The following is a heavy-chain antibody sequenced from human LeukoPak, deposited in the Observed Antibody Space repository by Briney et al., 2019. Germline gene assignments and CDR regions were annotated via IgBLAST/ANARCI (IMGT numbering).Heavy chain of an antibody. Sequence: ASVKVSCKASGCTFTGYYMHWVRQAPGQGLEWMGWINPNSGGTNYAQKFQGRVTMTRDTSISTAYMELSRVRSDDTAVYYCARDYRMGIIESRIPFDYWGQGTLVTVSS. CDR1: GCTFTGYY. CDR2: INPNSGGT. CDR3: ARDYRMGIIESRIPFDY. V-gene: IGHV1-2*02. J-gene: IGHJ4*02. D-gene: IGHD2-15*01.